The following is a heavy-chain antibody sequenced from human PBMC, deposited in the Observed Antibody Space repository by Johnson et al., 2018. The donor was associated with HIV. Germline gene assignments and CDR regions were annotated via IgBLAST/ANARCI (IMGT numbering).Heavy chain of an antibody. CDR3: ASSRRTTVGNDAFDI. J-gene: IGHJ3*02. D-gene: IGHD4-23*01. CDR2: ISYDGSNK. Sequence: QVQLVESGGGVVRPGGSLRLSCAVSGFTFSNYAMYWVRQVPGKGLEWVAVISYDGSNKYYADSVKGRFTISRDNSKNTLYLQMNSLRAEDTAVYYCASSRRTTVGNDAFDIWGQGTMVTVS. CDR1: GFTFSNYA. V-gene: IGHV3-30*14.